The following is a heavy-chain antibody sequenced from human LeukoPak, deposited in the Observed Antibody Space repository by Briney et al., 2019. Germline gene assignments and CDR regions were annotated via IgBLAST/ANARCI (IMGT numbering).Heavy chain of an antibody. CDR1: GFTFNSFF. D-gene: IGHD7-27*01. J-gene: IGHJ4*02. CDR2: ISQDGSET. Sequence: GGSLRLSRAASGFTFNSFFLNWVRLTPGRELEWLAYISQDGSETFYMDSVRGRFTISRDNTKNSLYLQMDSLRAEDTAVYFCVRDLGHSRHYFEYWGQGALVTVSS. CDR3: VRDLGHSRHYFEY. V-gene: IGHV3-7*01.